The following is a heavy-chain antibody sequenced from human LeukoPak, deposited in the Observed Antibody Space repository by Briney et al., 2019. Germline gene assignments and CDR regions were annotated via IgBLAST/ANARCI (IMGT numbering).Heavy chain of an antibody. D-gene: IGHD3-10*01. J-gene: IGHJ3*02. CDR2: ISYDGSNK. CDR1: GFTFSSYA. Sequence: GGSLRLSCAASGFTFSSYAMHWVRQAPGKGLEWVAVISYDGSNKYYADSVKGRFTISGDNSKNTLYLQMNSLRAEDTAVYYCARDGSGSYGHAFDIWGQGTMVTVSS. V-gene: IGHV3-30-3*01. CDR3: ARDGSGSYGHAFDI.